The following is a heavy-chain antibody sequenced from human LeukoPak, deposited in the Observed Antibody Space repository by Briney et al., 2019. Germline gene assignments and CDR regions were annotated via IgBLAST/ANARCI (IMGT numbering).Heavy chain of an antibody. V-gene: IGHV3-53*01. CDR3: ARDPRRQWLYTFQH. CDR1: GFTFSSNY. CDR2: IYSGGST. Sequence: GGSLRLSCAASGFTFSSNYMSWVRQAPGKGLEWVSVIYSGGSTYYADSVKGRFTISRDNSKNTLYLQMNSLRAEDTAVYYCARDPRRQWLYTFQHWGQGTLVTVSS. J-gene: IGHJ1*01. D-gene: IGHD6-19*01.